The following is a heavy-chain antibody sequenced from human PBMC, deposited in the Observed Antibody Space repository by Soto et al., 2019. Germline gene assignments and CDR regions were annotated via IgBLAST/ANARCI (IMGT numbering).Heavy chain of an antibody. Sequence: VQLVESGGGLVQPGRSLRLSCAASRFTFNDYGMHWVRQAPGKGLEWVSGISWRDGSIGYADSVRGRFTISRDNAKSSLYLQMNSLRAEDTALYYCAKDMSGATGALDFWGQGTMVTVSS. D-gene: IGHD1-1*01. CDR1: RFTFNDYG. CDR3: AKDMSGATGALDF. J-gene: IGHJ3*01. V-gene: IGHV3-9*01. CDR2: ISWRDGSI.